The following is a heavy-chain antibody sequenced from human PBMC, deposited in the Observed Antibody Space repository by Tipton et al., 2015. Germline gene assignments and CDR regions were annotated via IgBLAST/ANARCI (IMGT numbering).Heavy chain of an antibody. J-gene: IGHJ4*02. CDR2: VNSDGSNT. CDR1: GFTFSSYW. CDR3: AREPSADGYHLLAG. D-gene: IGHD5-18*01. V-gene: IGHV3-74*01. Sequence: GSLRLSCVASGFTFSSYWMHWVRQAPGKGLVWVSRVNSDGSNTNYADSVKGRFTISRDNVKNSLYLQMSNLRDDDAAVYYCAREPSADGYHLLAGWGQGTLIIVSS.